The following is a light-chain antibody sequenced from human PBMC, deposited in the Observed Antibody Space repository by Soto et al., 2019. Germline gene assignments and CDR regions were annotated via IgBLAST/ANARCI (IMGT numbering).Light chain of an antibody. CDR2: EVS. Sequence: QSVLTQPPAGSGSPGQSVTISCTGTSSDIGSYDRVSWYQQPPGTAPRLMIYEVSNRPSGVPDRFSGSKSGNTASLTISGLQPEDETDYYCTSFTTSKTYLFGTGTKVTVL. CDR3: TSFTTSKTYL. J-gene: IGLJ1*01. CDR1: SSDIGSYDR. V-gene: IGLV2-18*02.